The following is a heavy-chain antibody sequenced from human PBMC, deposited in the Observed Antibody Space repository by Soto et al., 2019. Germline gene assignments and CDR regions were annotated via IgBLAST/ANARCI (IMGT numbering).Heavy chain of an antibody. D-gene: IGHD2-2*01. CDR1: GFTFSNAW. J-gene: IGHJ6*02. CDR3: TTSKDIVVVPAASSLYYYYGMDV. Sequence: GGSLRLSCAASGFTFSNAWMNWVRQAPGKGLEWVGRIKSKTDGGTKDYGAPVKGRFTISRDESKDTLYLQMNSLKTECTAVYYCTTSKDIVVVPAASSLYYYYGMDVWGQGTTVTVSS. V-gene: IGHV3-15*07. CDR2: IKSKTDGGTK.